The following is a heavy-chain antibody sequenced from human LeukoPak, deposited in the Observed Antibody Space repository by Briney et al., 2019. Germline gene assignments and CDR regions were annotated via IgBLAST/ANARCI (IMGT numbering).Heavy chain of an antibody. CDR2: MNPNSGNT. V-gene: IGHV1-8*01. J-gene: IGHJ4*02. CDR1: GYAFTSYD. CDR3: ARGGVTGTYFDY. Sequence: ASVKVSCKASGYAFTSYDINWVRQATGQGLEWMGWMNPNSGNTGYAQKFQGRVTMTRNTSISTAYMELSSLRSEDTAVYYCARGGVTGTYFDYWGQGTLVTVSS. D-gene: IGHD1-20*01.